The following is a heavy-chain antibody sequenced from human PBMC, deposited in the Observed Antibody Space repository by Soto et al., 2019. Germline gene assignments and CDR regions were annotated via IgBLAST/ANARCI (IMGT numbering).Heavy chain of an antibody. CDR1: GYTFTGYY. V-gene: IGHV1-2*02. CDR3: ARVGKASYDILTGYYPYYYSYGMDV. Sequence: QVQLVQSGAEVKKPGASVKVSCKASGYTFTGYYMHWVRQAPGQGLEWMGWINPNSGGTNYAQKFQGRVTITRDTYISTAYMELSRLRSDDTAVYYCARVGKASYDILTGYYPYYYSYGMDVWGQGTTVTVSS. CDR2: INPNSGGT. J-gene: IGHJ6*02. D-gene: IGHD3-9*01.